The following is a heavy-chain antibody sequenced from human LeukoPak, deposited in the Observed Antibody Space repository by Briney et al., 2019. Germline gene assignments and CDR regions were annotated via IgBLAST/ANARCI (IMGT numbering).Heavy chain of an antibody. D-gene: IGHD3-10*01. Sequence: PSETLSLTCAVYGRSSSAYYWRWIRQPPGKGLEWIGEINHSGSTNYNPSLKSRVTISVDTSKNQFSLKLRSVTAVDTAVYYCARGPYYYGSGSYHTWGQGTLVTVSS. CDR1: GRSSSAYY. V-gene: IGHV4-34*01. CDR2: INHSGST. J-gene: IGHJ5*02. CDR3: ARGPYYYGSGSYHT.